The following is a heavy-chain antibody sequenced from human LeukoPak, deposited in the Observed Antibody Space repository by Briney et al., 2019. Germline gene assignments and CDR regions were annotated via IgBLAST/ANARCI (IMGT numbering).Heavy chain of an antibody. CDR3: ARRNREKAISLDL. J-gene: IGHJ2*01. CDR2: IDPSASQT. CDR1: GYPFINYW. D-gene: IGHD1-14*01. Sequence: GESLKISCEASGYPFINYWINWVRQMPGGGLEWMGRIDPSASQTNYNPSFRGHVTVSVDTSISTAYLQLSSLKASDTAIYYCARRNREKAISLDLWGRGTVVTVSS. V-gene: IGHV5-10-1*01.